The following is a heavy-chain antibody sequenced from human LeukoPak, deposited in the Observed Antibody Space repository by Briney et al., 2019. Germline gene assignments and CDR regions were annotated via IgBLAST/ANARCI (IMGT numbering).Heavy chain of an antibody. Sequence: AGGSLRLSCAASGFTFSSYAMSWVRQAPGKGLEWVSLISGSGGSTYYADSVKGRFTISRDNAKNSLYLVMNSLRAEDTAVYYCARDRSGYDGGFLWGQGTLVTVSS. CDR2: ISGSGGST. CDR1: GFTFSSYA. V-gene: IGHV3-23*01. J-gene: IGHJ4*02. D-gene: IGHD5-12*01. CDR3: ARDRSGYDGGFL.